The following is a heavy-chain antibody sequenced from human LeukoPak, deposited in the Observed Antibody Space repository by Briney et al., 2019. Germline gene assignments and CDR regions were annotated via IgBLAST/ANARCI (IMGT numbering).Heavy chain of an antibody. J-gene: IGHJ4*02. CDR1: GYSFTSYW. CDR3: ARHAELDTAMGLIDY. D-gene: IGHD5-18*01. CDR2: IYPGDSDT. V-gene: IGHV5-51*07. Sequence: GESLKISCKGSGYSFTSYWIGWVHQMPGKGREWMGIIYPGDSDTRYSPSFQGQVTISADKSISTAYLQWSSLKASDTAMYYCARHAELDTAMGLIDYWGQGTLVTVSS.